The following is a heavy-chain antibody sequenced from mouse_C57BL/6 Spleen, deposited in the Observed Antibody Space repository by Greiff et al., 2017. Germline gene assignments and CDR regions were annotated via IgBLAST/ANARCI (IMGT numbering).Heavy chain of an antibody. Sequence: QVQLQQPGAELVMPGASVKLSCKASGYTFTSYWMHWVKQRPGQGLEWIGEIDPSDSYTNYNQKFKGKSTLTVDKSSSTAYMQLSSLTSEDSAVYYCARRSGWLLHYFGGWGQGTTLTVST. CDR3: ARRSGWLLHYFGG. CDR2: IDPSDSYT. CDR1: GYTFTSYW. V-gene: IGHV1-69*01. D-gene: IGHD2-3*01. J-gene: IGHJ2*01.